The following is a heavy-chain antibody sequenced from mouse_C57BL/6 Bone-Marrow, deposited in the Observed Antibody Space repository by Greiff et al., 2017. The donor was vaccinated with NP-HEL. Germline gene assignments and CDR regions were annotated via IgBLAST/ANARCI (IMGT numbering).Heavy chain of an antibody. V-gene: IGHV5-4*01. J-gene: IGHJ1*03. CDR3: ARDLGPLRDYGSSYWYFDV. D-gene: IGHD1-1*01. CDR1: GFTFSSYA. Sequence: EVKLVESGGGLVKPGGSLKLSCAASGFTFSSYAMSWVRQTPEKRLEWVATISDGGSYTYYPDNVKGRFTISRDNAKNNLYLQMSHLKSEDTAMYYGARDLGPLRDYGSSYWYFDVWGTGTTVTVSS. CDR2: ISDGGSYT.